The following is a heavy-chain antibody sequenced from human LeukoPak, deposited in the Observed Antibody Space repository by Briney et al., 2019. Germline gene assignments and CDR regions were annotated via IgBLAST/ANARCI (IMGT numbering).Heavy chain of an antibody. CDR3: ARVVRGVIISDYYYMDV. CDR2: INPNSGGT. CDR1: GYTFTGYY. J-gene: IGHJ6*03. Sequence: ASVKVSCKASGYTFTGYYMHWVRQAPGQGLEWMGWINPNSGGTNYAQKFQGRVTMTRDTSISTAYMELSRLRSDDTAVYYCARVVRGVIISDYYYMDVWGKGTTVTVSS. D-gene: IGHD3-10*01. V-gene: IGHV1-2*02.